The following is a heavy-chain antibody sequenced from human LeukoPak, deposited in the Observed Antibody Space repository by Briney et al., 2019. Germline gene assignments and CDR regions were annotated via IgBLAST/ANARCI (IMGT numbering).Heavy chain of an antibody. D-gene: IGHD3-3*01. CDR1: GFTFSSYW. V-gene: IGHV3-7*01. Sequence: GGSLRLSCAASGFTFSSYWMSWVRPAPGKGLEWVANIKQDGSEKYYVDSVKGRFTISRDNAKNSLYLQMNSLRAKDTAVYYCARDAQYYDFWSGYYDYYYYMDVWGKGTTVTVSS. CDR3: ARDAQYYDFWSGYYDYYYYMDV. J-gene: IGHJ6*03. CDR2: IKQDGSEK.